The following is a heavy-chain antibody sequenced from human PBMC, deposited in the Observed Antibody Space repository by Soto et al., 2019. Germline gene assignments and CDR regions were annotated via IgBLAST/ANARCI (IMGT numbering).Heavy chain of an antibody. D-gene: IGHD3-9*01. Sequence: PSETLSLTCAVYGGSFSGYYWSWIRQPPGKGLEWIGEINHSGSTNYNPSLKSRVTISVDTSKNQFSLKLSSVTAADTAVYYCAGGLRYFDWLYEMNWFDPWGQGTLVTVSS. J-gene: IGHJ5*02. V-gene: IGHV4-34*01. CDR2: INHSGST. CDR3: AGGLRYFDWLYEMNWFDP. CDR1: GGSFSGYY.